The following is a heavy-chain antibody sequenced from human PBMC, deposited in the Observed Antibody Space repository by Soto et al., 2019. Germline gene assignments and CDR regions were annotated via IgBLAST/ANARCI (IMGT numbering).Heavy chain of an antibody. V-gene: IGHV3-30*18. CDR2: ISYDGSNK. CDR3: AKDQDSSGPFDY. Sequence: GGSLRLSCAASGFTFSSYGMHWVRQAPGKGLEWVAVISYDGSNKYYADSVKGRFTISRDNSKNTLYLQMNSLRAEDTAVYYCAKDQDSSGPFDYWGQGTLVTVSS. CDR1: GFTFSSYG. J-gene: IGHJ4*02. D-gene: IGHD3-22*01.